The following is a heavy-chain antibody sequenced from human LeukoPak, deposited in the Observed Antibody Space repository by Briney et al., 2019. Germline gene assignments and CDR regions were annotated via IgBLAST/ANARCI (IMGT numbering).Heavy chain of an antibody. V-gene: IGHV4-59*01. D-gene: IGHD3-22*01. CDR1: GGSLGSYY. CDR2: ISYAGGT. Sequence: SETLSLTCTVSGGSLGSYYWSWIRQPPGKGLEWIGYISYAGGTNYNPSLKSRVTISLDTSNNQFSLKLSSVTAADTAVYYCARVGDTSSYFYYFDYWGQGTLVTVSS. J-gene: IGHJ4*02. CDR3: ARVGDTSSYFYYFDY.